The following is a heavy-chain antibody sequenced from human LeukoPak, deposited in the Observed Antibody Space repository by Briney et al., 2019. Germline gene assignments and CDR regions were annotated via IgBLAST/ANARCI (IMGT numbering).Heavy chain of an antibody. Sequence: GGSLRLSCAASGFTFSSYWMIWVRQASGKGLEWEANIKQDGSEKYYVDSVKGRFTISRDNAKNSLYLQMNSLRAEDTAVYYCARDLSRIHLWSNPYFDYWGQGTLVTVSS. CDR2: IKQDGSEK. CDR1: GFTFSSYW. CDR3: ARDLSRIHLWSNPYFDY. V-gene: IGHV3-7*01. J-gene: IGHJ4*02. D-gene: IGHD5-18*01.